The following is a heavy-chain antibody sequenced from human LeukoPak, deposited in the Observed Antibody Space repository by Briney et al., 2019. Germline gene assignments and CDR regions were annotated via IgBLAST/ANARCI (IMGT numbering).Heavy chain of an antibody. J-gene: IGHJ4*02. CDR2: ISGSGGST. CDR3: AKDLLVGYDYVWGSKGNYAY. Sequence: GGSLRLSCAASGFTFSSYAMSWVRQAPGKGLEWVSAISGSGGSTYYADSVKGRFTISRDNSKNTLYLQMNSLRAEDTAVYYCAKDLLVGYDYVWGSKGNYAYWGQGTLVTVPS. D-gene: IGHD3-16*01. CDR1: GFTFSSYA. V-gene: IGHV3-23*01.